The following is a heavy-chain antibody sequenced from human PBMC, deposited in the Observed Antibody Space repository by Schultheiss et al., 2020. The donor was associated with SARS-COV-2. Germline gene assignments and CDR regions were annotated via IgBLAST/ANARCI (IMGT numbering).Heavy chain of an antibody. CDR2: IYYSGST. Sequence: SETLSLTCTVSGGSISSHYWSWIRQPPGKGLEWIGYIYYSGSTNNNPSLKSRVTISVDTSKNQFSLKLSSVTAADTAVYYCARARNSGIDAFDIWGQGTMVTVSS. V-gene: IGHV4-59*11. J-gene: IGHJ3*02. CDR3: ARARNSGIDAFDI. CDR1: GGSISSHY. D-gene: IGHD1-26*01.